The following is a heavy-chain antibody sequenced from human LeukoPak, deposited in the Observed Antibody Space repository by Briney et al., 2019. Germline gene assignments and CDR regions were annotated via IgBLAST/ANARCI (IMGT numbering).Heavy chain of an antibody. CDR2: IIPIFGTA. J-gene: IGHJ3*02. CDR3: ARDGGRWLQSGSISAFDI. CDR1: GGTFSSYA. Sequence: GASVKVSCKASGGTFSSYAISRVRQAPGQGLEWMGGIIPIFGTANYAQKFQGRVTITTDESTSTAYMELSSLRSEDTAVYYCARDGGRWLQSGSISAFDIWGQGTMVTVSS. V-gene: IGHV1-69*05. D-gene: IGHD5-24*01.